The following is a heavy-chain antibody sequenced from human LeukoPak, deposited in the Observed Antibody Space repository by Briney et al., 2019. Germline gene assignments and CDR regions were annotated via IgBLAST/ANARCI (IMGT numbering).Heavy chain of an antibody. J-gene: IGHJ4*02. CDR1: GYTFTGYY. V-gene: IGHV1-2*06. CDR2: INPNSGGT. D-gene: IGHD6-25*01. Sequence: ASVKVSCKASGYTFTGYYMHWVRQAPGQGLEWMGRINPNSGGTNYAQKFQGTVTMTRDTSISTAYMELSRPRSDDTAVYYCARDEVGYSSDLYYFDYWGQGTLVTVSS. CDR3: ARDEVGYSSDLYYFDY.